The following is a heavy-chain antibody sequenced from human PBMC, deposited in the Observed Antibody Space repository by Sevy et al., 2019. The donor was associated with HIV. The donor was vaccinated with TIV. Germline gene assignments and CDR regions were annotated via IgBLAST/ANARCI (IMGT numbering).Heavy chain of an antibody. CDR2: ISYDGNNK. CDR1: GFTFSSYP. D-gene: IGHD6-19*01. J-gene: IGHJ3*02. V-gene: IGHV3-30-3*01. Sequence: GGSLRLSCAASGFTFSSYPMHWVRHAPGKGLEWVAVISYDGNNKYYIDSVRGRFTISRDNSKNMLYLQMNSLRAEDTAVYYCASQLNHSSGWYGGGFDIWGQGTMVTVSS. CDR3: ASQLNHSSGWYGGGFDI.